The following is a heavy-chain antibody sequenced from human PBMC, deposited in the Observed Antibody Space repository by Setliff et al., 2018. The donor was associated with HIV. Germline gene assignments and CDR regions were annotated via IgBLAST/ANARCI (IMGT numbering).Heavy chain of an antibody. D-gene: IGHD1-7*01. CDR1: ADSLDGYY. Sequence: PSETLSLTCTVSADSLDGYYWAWIRQHAGKGLEWIGRIQISGSTDSNPSLMSRVTMSLDASKNQFSLRLISVTPADTGVYYCARVNGIELSVHYYFMDVWGKGTTVTVSS. V-gene: IGHV4-4*07. CDR2: IQISGST. CDR3: ARVNGIELSVHYYFMDV. J-gene: IGHJ6*03.